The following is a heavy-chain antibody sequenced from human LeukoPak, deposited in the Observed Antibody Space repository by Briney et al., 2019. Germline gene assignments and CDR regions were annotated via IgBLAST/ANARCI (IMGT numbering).Heavy chain of an antibody. CDR1: GGTFSSYA. CDR2: IIPIFGTA. V-gene: IGHV1-69*13. D-gene: IGHD6-13*01. J-gene: IGHJ4*02. Sequence: SVKVSCKASGGTFSSYAISWVRQAPGQGLEWMGGIIPIFGTANYAQKFQGRVTITADESTSTAYMELSSLRSEDTAVYYCGRSGAAAKTKFDYWGQGTLVTVSS. CDR3: GRSGAAAKTKFDY.